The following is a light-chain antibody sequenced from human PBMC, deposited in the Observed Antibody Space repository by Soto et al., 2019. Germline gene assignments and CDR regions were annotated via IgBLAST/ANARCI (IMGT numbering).Light chain of an antibody. CDR3: QQHNNWPPIT. CDR1: QSVSSS. J-gene: IGKJ5*01. Sequence: PGERATLSCRASQSVSSSLGWYQQKPGQAPRLLIYDASNRATGIPARFSGSGSGTDFTLTISSLQSEDFAVYYCQQHNNWPPITFGQGTRLEI. V-gene: IGKV3-11*01. CDR2: DAS.